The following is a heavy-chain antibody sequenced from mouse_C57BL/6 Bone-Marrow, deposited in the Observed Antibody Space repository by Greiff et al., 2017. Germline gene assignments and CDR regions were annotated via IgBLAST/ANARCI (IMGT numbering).Heavy chain of an antibody. Sequence: EVKLQESGPGLVKPSQSLSLTCSVTGYSITSGYYWNWIRQFPGNKLEWMGYISYDGSNNYNPSLKNRISITRDTSKNQFFLKLNSVTTEDTATYYCARGSNYLYAMDYWGQGTSVTVSS. CDR3: ARGSNYLYAMDY. J-gene: IGHJ4*01. CDR2: ISYDGSN. CDR1: GYSITSGYY. V-gene: IGHV3-6*01. D-gene: IGHD2-5*01.